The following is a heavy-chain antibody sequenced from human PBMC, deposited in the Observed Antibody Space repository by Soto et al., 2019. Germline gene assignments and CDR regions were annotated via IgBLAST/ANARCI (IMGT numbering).Heavy chain of an antibody. CDR3: AREVVGSLDY. D-gene: IGHD2-15*01. Sequence: EVQLVESGGGLVQPGGSLRLSCTASELTVSVNYMTWVRQTPGKGLEWVASLHSGGGTYYADSVKGRFTVSRDNSKNTLYLQMNSLRVDDTAVYYCAREVVGSLDYWGQGTLVTVSS. V-gene: IGHV3-66*01. CDR1: ELTVSVNY. CDR2: LHSGGGT. J-gene: IGHJ4*02.